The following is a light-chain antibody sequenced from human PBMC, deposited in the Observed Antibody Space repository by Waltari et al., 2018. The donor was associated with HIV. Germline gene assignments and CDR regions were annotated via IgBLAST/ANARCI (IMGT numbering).Light chain of an antibody. Sequence: QSALPQPASVSGSPGQSITISCTGTSSDINYENYVSWYQHHPGKAPQVIISEGTNRTSGVSARFSGSKSGNTATLTISGLQAEDEADYFCTSYVSSASPEFGGWTRLTVL. J-gene: IGLJ3*02. CDR2: EGT. CDR1: SSDINYENY. CDR3: TSYVSSASPE. V-gene: IGLV2-14*01.